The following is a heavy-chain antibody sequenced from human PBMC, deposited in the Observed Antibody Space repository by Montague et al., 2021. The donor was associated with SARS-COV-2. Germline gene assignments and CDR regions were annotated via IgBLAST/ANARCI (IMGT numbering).Heavy chain of an antibody. Sequence: SETLSLTCTVSGGPISSYYWNWIRQPPGKGLELIGFIYYSGSTNYNPSLKSRVPISVDTSKNQFSLTLSFVTAADTAVYYCARAPVAYITIFGVVTSFDYWGQGTLVTVSS. V-gene: IGHV4-59*01. D-gene: IGHD3-3*01. CDR3: ARAPVAYITIFGVVTSFDY. J-gene: IGHJ4*02. CDR1: GGPISSYY. CDR2: IYYSGST.